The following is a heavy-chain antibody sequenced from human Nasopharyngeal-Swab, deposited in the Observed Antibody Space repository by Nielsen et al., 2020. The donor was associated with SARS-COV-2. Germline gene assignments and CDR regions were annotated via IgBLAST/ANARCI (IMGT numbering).Heavy chain of an antibody. J-gene: IGHJ5*02. V-gene: IGHV3-23*01. CDR2: ISGSGSST. CDR3: AKDSTMVRGRGGFDP. Sequence: GESLKISCAASGFTFSSYAMSWVRQAPGKGLEWVSAISGSGSSTYYADSVKGRFTISRDNSKNTLYLQMNSLRAEDTAVYYCAKDSTMVRGRGGFDPWGQGTLVTVPS. D-gene: IGHD3-10*01. CDR1: GFTFSSYA.